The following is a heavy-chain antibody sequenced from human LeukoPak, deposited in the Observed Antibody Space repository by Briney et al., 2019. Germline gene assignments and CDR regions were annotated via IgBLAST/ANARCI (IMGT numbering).Heavy chain of an antibody. CDR2: ISAYNGNT. V-gene: IGHV1-18*01. CDR1: GYTFTSYG. D-gene: IGHD3-16*02. J-gene: IGHJ6*02. CDR3: ARDPRDDYVWGSYRLPSYYYYGMDV. Sequence: ASVKVSCKASGYTFTSYGISWVRQAPGQGLEWMGWISAYNGNTNYAQKLQGRVTMTTDTSTSTAYMELRSLRSDDTAVYYCARDPRDDYVWGSYRLPSYYYYGMDVWGQGTTVTVSS.